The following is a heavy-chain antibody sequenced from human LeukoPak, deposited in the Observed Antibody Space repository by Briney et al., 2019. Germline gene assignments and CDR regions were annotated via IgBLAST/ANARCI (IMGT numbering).Heavy chain of an antibody. D-gene: IGHD3-10*01. J-gene: IGHJ6*03. CDR2: IKQHGSEK. Sequence: GGSLRLSCAASGFTFSNYWMSWVRQAPGKGLEWVANIKQHGSEKYYVDSVKGRFTISRDNAKNSLYLQMNSLRAEDTALYYCARNPFGYYYMDVWGKGTTVTVSS. CDR3: ARNPFGYYYMDV. CDR1: GFTFSNYW. V-gene: IGHV3-7*03.